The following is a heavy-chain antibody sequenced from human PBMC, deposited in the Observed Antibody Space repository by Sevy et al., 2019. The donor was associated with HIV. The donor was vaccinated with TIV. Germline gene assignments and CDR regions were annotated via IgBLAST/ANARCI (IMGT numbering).Heavy chain of an antibody. D-gene: IGHD6-19*01. J-gene: IGHJ4*02. CDR3: AKEASSAGGFDY. CDR2: ISGSGGST. Sequence: GGSLRLSCEVSGFTVSSKYMSWVRQAPGKGLEWVSAISGSGGSTYYADSVKGRFTISRDNSKNTLYLQMNSLRAEDTAVYYCAKEASSAGGFDYWGQGTLVTVSS. V-gene: IGHV3-23*01. CDR1: GFTVSSKY.